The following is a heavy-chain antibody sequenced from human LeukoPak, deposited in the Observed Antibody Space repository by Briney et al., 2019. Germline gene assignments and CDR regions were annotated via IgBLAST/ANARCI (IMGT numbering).Heavy chain of an antibody. CDR2: IYYSGST. V-gene: IGHV4-59*08. D-gene: IGHD2-15*01. Sequence: PSETLSLTCTVSGGSISSYYWSWIRQPAGKGLEWIGYIYYSGSTNYNPSLKSRVTISVDTSKNQFSLKLSSVTAADTAVYYCARGPQTYCSGGSCYPIDYWGQGTLVTVSS. CDR3: ARGPQTYCSGGSCYPIDY. J-gene: IGHJ4*02. CDR1: GGSISSYY.